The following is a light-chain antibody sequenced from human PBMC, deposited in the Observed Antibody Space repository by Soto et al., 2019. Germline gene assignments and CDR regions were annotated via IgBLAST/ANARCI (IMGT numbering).Light chain of an antibody. V-gene: IGKV3-20*01. Sequence: EIVLTQSPCTLSLSPGERATLSCRASQSITNNYLAWYQQKPGRAHRLLISGASSRATGIPDRFSGSGSGTDFTLTISRLEPEDFAMYYCQQYGYLVTFGGGTKVDI. CDR1: QSITNNY. CDR3: QQYGYLVT. CDR2: GAS. J-gene: IGKJ4*01.